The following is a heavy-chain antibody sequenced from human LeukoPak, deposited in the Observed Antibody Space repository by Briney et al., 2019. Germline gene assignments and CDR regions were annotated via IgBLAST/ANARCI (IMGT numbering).Heavy chain of an antibody. D-gene: IGHD3-3*01. J-gene: IGHJ4*02. CDR1: GYTFTSYY. CDR2: INPSGGST. V-gene: IGHV1-46*01. Sequence: ASVKVSCKASGYTFTSYYMHWVRQAPGQGLEWMGIINPSGGSTSYAQKFQGRVTMTRDTSTSTVHMELSSLRSEDTAVYYCARARRFGVVINYFDYWGQGTLVTVSS. CDR3: ARARRFGVVINYFDY.